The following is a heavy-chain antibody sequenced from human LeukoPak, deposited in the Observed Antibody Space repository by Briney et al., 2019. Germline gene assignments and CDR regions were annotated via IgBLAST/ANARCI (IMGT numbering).Heavy chain of an antibody. J-gene: IGHJ3*02. CDR2: IIPIFGTA. CDR3: ARRLPSIAPHRGGAFDI. CDR1: GYTFSSHG. V-gene: IGHV1-69*13. D-gene: IGHD6-6*01. Sequence: SVKVSCKASGYTFSSHGISWVRQAPGQGLEWMGGIIPIFGTANYAQKFQGRVTITADESTSTAYMELSSLRSEDTAVYYCARRLPSIAPHRGGAFDIWGQGTMVTVSS.